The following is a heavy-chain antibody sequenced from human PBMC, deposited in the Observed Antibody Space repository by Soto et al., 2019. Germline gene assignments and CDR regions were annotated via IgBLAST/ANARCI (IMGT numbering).Heavy chain of an antibody. CDR3: ARAVVVVPAATYYYYGMGV. Sequence: SETLSLTCAVYGGSFSGYYWSWIRQPPGKGLEWIGEINHSGSTNYNPSLKSRVTISVDTSKNQFSLKLSSVTAADTAVYYCARAVVVVPAATYYYYGMGVWGQGTTVTVSS. V-gene: IGHV4-34*01. CDR1: GGSFSGYY. D-gene: IGHD2-2*01. J-gene: IGHJ6*02. CDR2: INHSGST.